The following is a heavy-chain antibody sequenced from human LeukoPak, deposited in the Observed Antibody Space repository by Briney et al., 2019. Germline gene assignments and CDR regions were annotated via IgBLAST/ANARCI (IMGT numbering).Heavy chain of an antibody. CDR3: RLGGYYYDQVRSAFDY. Sequence: GASVKVSCKASGGTFSSYAISWVRQAPGQGLEWMGRIIPILGIANYAQKFQGRVTITADKSTSTAYMELSSLRSEDTAVYYCRLGGYYYDQVRSAFDYWGQGTLVTVSS. CDR1: GGTFSSYA. CDR2: IIPILGIA. J-gene: IGHJ4*02. V-gene: IGHV1-69*04. D-gene: IGHD3-22*01.